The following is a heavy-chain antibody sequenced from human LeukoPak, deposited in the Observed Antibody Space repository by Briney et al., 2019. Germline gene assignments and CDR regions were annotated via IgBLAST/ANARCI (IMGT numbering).Heavy chain of an antibody. D-gene: IGHD6-19*01. J-gene: IGHJ4*02. CDR2: LVGGGGAT. CDR1: GFTFSNYA. V-gene: IGHV3-23*01. CDR3: AKARLSTGWAYNDY. Sequence: GGSLRLSCAASGFTFSNYAMSWVRQAPGKGLEWASALVGGGGATFYADSVKGRFTISRDNSKNTVFLQMNSLRAEDTAVYYCAKARLSTGWAYNDYWGPGTLVTVSS.